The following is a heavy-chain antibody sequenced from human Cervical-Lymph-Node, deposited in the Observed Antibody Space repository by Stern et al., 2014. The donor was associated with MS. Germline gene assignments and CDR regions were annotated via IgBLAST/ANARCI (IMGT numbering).Heavy chain of an antibody. CDR2: ISWNSGSV. D-gene: IGHD2-8*01. CDR3: AKVGTIAYCTQGICYFDY. J-gene: IGHJ4*02. Sequence: EVQLEESGGALAQPGRSLRLSCAATGFTFDDYAMHWVRQAPGKGLEWVSGISWNSGSVNYADSVKGRFTISRDNAKNSLYLQMNSLRPEDTALYYCAKVGTIAYCTQGICYFDYWGQGTLVTVSS. CDR1: GFTFDDYA. V-gene: IGHV3-9*01.